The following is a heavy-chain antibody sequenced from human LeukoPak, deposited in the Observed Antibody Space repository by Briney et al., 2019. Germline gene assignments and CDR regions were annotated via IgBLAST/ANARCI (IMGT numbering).Heavy chain of an antibody. CDR1: GCSISSYY. J-gene: IGHJ4*02. V-gene: IGHV4-59*08. CDR3: ARQGWYSSGWYRFDY. CDR2: IYYSGST. Sequence: PSETLSLTCTVSGCSISSYYWSWIRQPPGKGLEWMGYIYYSGSTNYNPSLKKRVTISVDPSTNHFSLKLSSVTAADTALYYCARQGWYSSGWYRFDYWGQGTLVTVSS. D-gene: IGHD6-19*01.